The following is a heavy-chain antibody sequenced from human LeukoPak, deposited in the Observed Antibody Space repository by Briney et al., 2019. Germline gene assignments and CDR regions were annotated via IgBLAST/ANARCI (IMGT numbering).Heavy chain of an antibody. J-gene: IGHJ4*02. CDR1: GYTFNTYE. CDR3: ARNHLGLGL. Sequence: ASVNVSCKASGYTFNTYEIIWVRQAPGQGLEWIVWINTRNGHANYAHPLQGRVTLTTDTSTSTSYMELASLRFDATAIYYCARNHLGLGLWGQGTLVTVSS. D-gene: IGHD3-16*01. V-gene: IGHV1-18*01. CDR2: INTRNGHA.